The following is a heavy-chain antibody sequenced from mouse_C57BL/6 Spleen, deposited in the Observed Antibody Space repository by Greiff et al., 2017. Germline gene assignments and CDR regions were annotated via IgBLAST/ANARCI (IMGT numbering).Heavy chain of an antibody. CDR1: GYSFTGYY. D-gene: IGHD1-1*01. CDR3: ARSGFITTVVAPFGY. J-gene: IGHJ2*01. CDR2: INPSTGGT. Sequence: VQLQQSGPELVKPGASVKISCKASGYSFTGYYMNWVKQSPEKSLEWIGEINPSTGGTTYNQKFKAKATLTVDKSSSTAYMQLESLTSEDSAVYYCARSGFITTVVAPFGYWGQGTTLTVSS. V-gene: IGHV1-42*01.